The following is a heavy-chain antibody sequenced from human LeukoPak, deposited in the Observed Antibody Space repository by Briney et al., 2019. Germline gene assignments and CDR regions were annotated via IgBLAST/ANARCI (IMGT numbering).Heavy chain of an antibody. V-gene: IGHV4-4*07. D-gene: IGHD2-15*01. J-gene: IGHJ4*02. CDR2: IYTSGTT. CDR1: GGSISSYY. Sequence: PSETLSLTCAVSGGSISSYYWSWIRQPAGKGLEWIGRIYTSGTTNYNPSLKSRVTMSVDTSKNQFSLNLNSVTAAETAVYYCARTSPRAATFDYWGQGTLVTVSS. CDR3: ARTSPRAATFDY.